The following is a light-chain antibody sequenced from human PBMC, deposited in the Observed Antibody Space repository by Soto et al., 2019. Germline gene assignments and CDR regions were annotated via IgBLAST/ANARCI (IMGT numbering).Light chain of an antibody. V-gene: IGLV2-14*01. CDR1: SSDVGGYNY. CDR3: SSYTPSSTLLYV. Sequence: QSALTQPASVSGSPGQSVTISCTGTSSDVGGYNYVSWYQQHPGKAPKLMIYAVSNRPSGVSNRFSGSKSGNTASLTISGLQAEDEADYYCSSYTPSSTLLYVFGTGTKLTVL. J-gene: IGLJ1*01. CDR2: AVS.